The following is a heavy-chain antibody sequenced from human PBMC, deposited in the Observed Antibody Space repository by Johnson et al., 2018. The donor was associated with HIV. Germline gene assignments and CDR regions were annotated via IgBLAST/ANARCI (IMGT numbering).Heavy chain of an antibody. CDR1: GFTVSSNY. Sequence: VLLVESGGGLVKPGGSLRLSCAASGFTVSSNYMSWVRQAPGKGLEWVSVIYSGGSTYYADPLKGRFTISRDNAKNSLYLQMNSLRAEDTDVYYCAKDLFTEREDDVFDVWGQGTMVTVSS. CDR3: AKDLFTEREDDVFDV. J-gene: IGHJ3*01. D-gene: IGHD1-26*01. V-gene: IGHV3-66*01. CDR2: IYSGGST.